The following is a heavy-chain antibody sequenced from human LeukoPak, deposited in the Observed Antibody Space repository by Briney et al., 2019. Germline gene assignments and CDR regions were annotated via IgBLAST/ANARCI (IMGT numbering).Heavy chain of an antibody. CDR2: ITPSGGT. J-gene: IGHJ4*02. CDR3: ARDRYGDGFAHFDY. CDR1: GYTFTSYA. V-gene: IGHV1-2*02. Sequence: ASVNVSCKASGYTFTSYAMHWVGQAPGQGLEWMGWITPSGGTNYPQKIQGRVAITRDTALTPAYMDLSRLTSDDTAVYYCARDRYGDGFAHFDYWGQGALVTVSS. D-gene: IGHD5-24*01.